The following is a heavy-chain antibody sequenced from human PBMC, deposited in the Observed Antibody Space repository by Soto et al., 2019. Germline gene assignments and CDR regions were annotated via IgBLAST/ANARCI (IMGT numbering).Heavy chain of an antibody. J-gene: IGHJ3*02. Sequence: ASVKVSCKASGYTFTSYGISWVRQAPGQGLEWMGGIIPIFGTANYAQKFQGRVTITADESTSTAYMELTSLRSEDTAVYYCARETGSNGYDAFDIWGQGTMVTVSS. CDR3: ARETGSNGYDAFDI. CDR2: IIPIFGTA. V-gene: IGHV1-69*13. CDR1: GYTFTSYG. D-gene: IGHD5-12*01.